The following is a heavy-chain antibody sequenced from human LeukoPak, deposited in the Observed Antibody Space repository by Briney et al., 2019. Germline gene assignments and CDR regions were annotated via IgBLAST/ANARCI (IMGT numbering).Heavy chain of an antibody. J-gene: IGHJ4*02. Sequence: GGSLRLSCAASGFTFSSYSMNWVRQAPGKGLEWVSSITRSNYIYYADSVKGRFTISRDNAKNSLYLQMNSLRAEDTAVYYCARDTLWFGELFYYWGQGTLVTVSS. V-gene: IGHV3-21*01. D-gene: IGHD3-10*01. CDR1: GFTFSSYS. CDR2: ITRSNYI. CDR3: ARDTLWFGELFYY.